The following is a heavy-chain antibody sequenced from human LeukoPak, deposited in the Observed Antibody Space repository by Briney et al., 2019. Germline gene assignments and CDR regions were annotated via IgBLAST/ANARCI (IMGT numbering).Heavy chain of an antibody. D-gene: IGHD3-3*01. CDR2: INHSGST. J-gene: IGHJ6*02. Sequence: SETLSLTCAVYGGSFSGYYWSWIRQPPGKGLERIGEINHSGSTNYNPSLKSRVTISVDTSKNQFSLKLSSVTAADTAVYYCARGPVLRFLEWLLPYHFEMDVWGQGTTVTVSS. V-gene: IGHV4-34*01. CDR1: GGSFSGYY. CDR3: ARGPVLRFLEWLLPYHFEMDV.